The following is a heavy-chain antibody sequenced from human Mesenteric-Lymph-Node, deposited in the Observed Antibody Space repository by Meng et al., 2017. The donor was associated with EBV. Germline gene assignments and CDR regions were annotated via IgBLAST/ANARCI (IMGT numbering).Heavy chain of an antibody. V-gene: IGHV1-2*06. CDR2: INPNSGGT. D-gene: IGHD6-13*01. Sequence: HVQLEQLRAGVKKPWASVKVSCKASGYTFIGYYIHWVRQTPGQGLEWMGRINPNSGGTNYAQKFQGRVTMTRDTSISTTYMELSKLRSDDTAVYFCAREGLISAAGSFYPWGQGTLVTVSS. CDR1: GYTFIGYY. CDR3: AREGLISAAGSFYP. J-gene: IGHJ5*02.